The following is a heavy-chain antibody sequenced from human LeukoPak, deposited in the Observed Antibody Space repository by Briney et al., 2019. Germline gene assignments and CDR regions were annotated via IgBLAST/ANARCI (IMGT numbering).Heavy chain of an antibody. J-gene: IGHJ4*02. CDR3: ARDMSGYYTFDY. Sequence: GRSLRLSCAASGFTFSNYGFHWVRRAPGQGLEWVAAISYDGSRKWFSDSVKGRFTTSRDNSKNMVYLQMNSLRPEDTAVYYCARDMSGYYTFDYWGQGTLVTVSS. CDR2: ISYDGSRK. CDR1: GFTFSNYG. D-gene: IGHD3-22*01. V-gene: IGHV3-30*04.